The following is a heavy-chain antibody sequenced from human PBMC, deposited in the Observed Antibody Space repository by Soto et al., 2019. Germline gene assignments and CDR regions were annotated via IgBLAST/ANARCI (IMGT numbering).Heavy chain of an antibody. CDR1: GGSISSGDYY. V-gene: IGHV4-30-4*01. Sequence: QVQLQEAGPGLVKPSQTLSLTCTVSGGSISSGDYYWSWIRQPPGKGLEWIGYIYYSGSTYYNPSLKSRITISVDTSKNQYAMKLSSVTAADTAVYYCARVSGIAVAGACDYWGQGSLVTVSS. CDR2: IYYSGST. CDR3: ARVSGIAVAGACDY. D-gene: IGHD6-19*01. J-gene: IGHJ4*02.